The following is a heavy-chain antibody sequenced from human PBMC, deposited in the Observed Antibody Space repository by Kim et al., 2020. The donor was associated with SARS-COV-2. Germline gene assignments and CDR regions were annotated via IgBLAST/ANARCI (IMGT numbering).Heavy chain of an antibody. CDR2: I. CDR3: ARDFDRALDL. Sequence: IYYADSVKGRFTISRDNTKNALYLQMNSLRDGDTAVYFCARDFDRALDLWGHGTLVTITS. V-gene: IGHV3-48*02. J-gene: IGHJ5*02.